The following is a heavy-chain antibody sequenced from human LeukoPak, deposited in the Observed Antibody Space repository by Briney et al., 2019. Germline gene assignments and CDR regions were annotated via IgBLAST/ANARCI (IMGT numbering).Heavy chain of an antibody. D-gene: IGHD2-21*02. CDR1: GFTFSDYY. Sequence: GGSLRLSCAASGFTFSDYYMNWIRQAPGKGLEWVAYIGGDSITIYYADSVKGRFTISRDNAKNSLYLQMNSLRAEDTAVYYCAREGVPYCGGDCLGRDAFDIWGQGTMLTVSS. V-gene: IGHV3-11*01. CDR3: AREGVPYCGGDCLGRDAFDI. CDR2: IGGDSITI. J-gene: IGHJ3*02.